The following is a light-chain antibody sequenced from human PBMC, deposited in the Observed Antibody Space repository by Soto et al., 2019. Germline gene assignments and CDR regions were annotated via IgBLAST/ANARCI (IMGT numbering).Light chain of an antibody. CDR1: QSVSSY. J-gene: IGKJ2*01. CDR3: QQRSNWPRYT. CDR2: DAS. V-gene: IGKV3-11*01. Sequence: EIVLTQSPTTLSLSPGERATLSFRASQSVSSYLAWYQQRPGQAPRLLIYDASTRATGIPARFSGRESGTDFTLTISILETEDFAVYYCQQRSNWPRYTFGQGTKVKIK.